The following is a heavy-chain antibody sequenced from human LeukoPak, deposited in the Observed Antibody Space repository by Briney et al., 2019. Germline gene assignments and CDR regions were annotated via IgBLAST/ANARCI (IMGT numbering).Heavy chain of an antibody. Sequence: GRSLRLSCAASGFTFSSYGMHWVRQAPGKGLGWVAVIWYDGSNKYYADSVKGRFTISRDNSKNTMYLQMNSQRAEDTAVYYCVRDITIVGGYDAFDIWGQGTMVTVSS. CDR1: GFTFSSYG. D-gene: IGHD1-26*01. V-gene: IGHV3-33*01. CDR3: VRDITIVGGYDAFDI. J-gene: IGHJ3*02. CDR2: IWYDGSNK.